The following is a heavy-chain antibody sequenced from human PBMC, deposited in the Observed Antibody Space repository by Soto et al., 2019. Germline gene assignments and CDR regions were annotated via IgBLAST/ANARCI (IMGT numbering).Heavy chain of an antibody. J-gene: IGHJ6*02. V-gene: IGHV3-30-3*01. Sequence: QVQLVESGGGVVQPGRSLRLSCAASGFTFSSYAMHWVRQAPGKGLEWVAVISYDGSNKYYADSVKGRFTISRDNSKNPLYLQMSILRAEDTAVYYCARDQVILRFLEWYPFYYYYGMDVWGQGTTVTVSS. CDR1: GFTFSSYA. CDR3: ARDQVILRFLEWYPFYYYYGMDV. CDR2: ISYDGSNK. D-gene: IGHD3-3*01.